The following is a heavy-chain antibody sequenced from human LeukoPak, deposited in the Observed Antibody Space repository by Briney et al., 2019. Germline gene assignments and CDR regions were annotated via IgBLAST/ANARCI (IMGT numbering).Heavy chain of an antibody. V-gene: IGHV1-8*01. J-gene: IGHJ3*02. CDR1: GYTFTSYD. CDR3: ARGRGVVAASTTGDAFDI. CDR2: MNPNSGNT. D-gene: IGHD2-15*01. Sequence: SVEVSCKASGYTFTSYDINWVRQATGQGLEWMGWMNPNSGNTGYAQKFQGRVTMTRNTSISTAYMELSSLRSEDTAVYYCARGRGVVAASTTGDAFDIWGRGTMVTVSS.